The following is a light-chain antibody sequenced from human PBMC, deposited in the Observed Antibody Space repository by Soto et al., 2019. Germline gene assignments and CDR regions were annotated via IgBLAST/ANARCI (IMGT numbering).Light chain of an antibody. Sequence: EIVVTKSPATLSVSPGERATLSCRASQSVSYNLAWYQHKPGQAPRLLIYGPSTRATGIPARFSGSGSETDFTLTIISLEPEDFAVYYCQQRMNWRLTFGQGTRLEIK. CDR3: QQRMNWRLT. V-gene: IGKV3-11*01. CDR1: QSVSYN. CDR2: GPS. J-gene: IGKJ5*01.